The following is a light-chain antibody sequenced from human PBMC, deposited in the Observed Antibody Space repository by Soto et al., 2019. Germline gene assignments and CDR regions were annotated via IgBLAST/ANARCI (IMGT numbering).Light chain of an antibody. J-gene: IGKJ5*01. V-gene: IGKV3-15*01. CDR3: QQYNNWPPT. CDR2: GAS. Sequence: EVVMTQSPATLSVSPGGVVTLSFTASQSVSGNLAWYQQKPGQAPRLLIHGASTRATDIPARFSGSGSGTEFTLTITSLQSEDFAVYYCQQYNNWPPTFGRGTRLEI. CDR1: QSVSGN.